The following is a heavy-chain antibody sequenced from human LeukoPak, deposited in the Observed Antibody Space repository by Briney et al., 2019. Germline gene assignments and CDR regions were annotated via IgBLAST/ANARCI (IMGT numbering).Heavy chain of an antibody. Sequence: PGGSLRLSCAASGFTFSIYAMSWVREAPGKGLEWVSAISGSGGSTYYADSVKGRFTISRDNSKNTVYLQMNSLRAEDTAVYYCARGLRNTDTFDIWGQGTMCTVSS. CDR3: ARGLRNTDTFDI. J-gene: IGHJ3*02. CDR1: GFTFSIYA. V-gene: IGHV3-23*01. CDR2: ISGSGGST.